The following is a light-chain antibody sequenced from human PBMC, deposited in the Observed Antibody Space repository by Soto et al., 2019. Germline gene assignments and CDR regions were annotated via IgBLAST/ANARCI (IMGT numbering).Light chain of an antibody. CDR2: EVS. V-gene: IGLV2-14*01. J-gene: IGLJ2*01. CDR1: SSDVGGYNY. CDR3: SSYTSSSTPVV. Sequence: QYALTQPASVSGSPGQSITISCTGNSSDVGGYNYVSWYQQHPGKAPKLLIYEVSNRLSGVSNRFSGSKSGNTASLTISRLQAEDEADYYCSSYTSSSTPVVFGGGTKLTVL.